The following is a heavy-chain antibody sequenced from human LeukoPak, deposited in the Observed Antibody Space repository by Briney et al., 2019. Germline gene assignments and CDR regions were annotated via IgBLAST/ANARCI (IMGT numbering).Heavy chain of an antibody. CDR3: AKFYDGSGSYFDY. CDR2: ISGSGGGT. CDR1: GFTFSNYA. Sequence: QTGGSLRLSCVASGFTFSNYAMSWVRQAPGKGLEWVSGISGSGGGTYYADSVKGRFTISRDNSKNTLYLQMNSLRAEDTAVYYCAKFYDGSGSYFDYWGQGTLVTVPS. V-gene: IGHV3-23*01. D-gene: IGHD3-10*01. J-gene: IGHJ4*02.